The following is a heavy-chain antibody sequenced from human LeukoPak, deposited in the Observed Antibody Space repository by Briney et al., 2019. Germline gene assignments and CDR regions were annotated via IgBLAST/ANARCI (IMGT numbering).Heavy chain of an antibody. CDR3: ARDLPYYNDSSGTDYFDY. CDR2: INPNSGGT. J-gene: IGHJ4*02. V-gene: IGHV1-2*06. CDR1: GYTFTGYY. Sequence: ASVKVSCKASGYTFTGYYMPWVRQAPGQGLEWMGRINPNSGGTNYAQKFQGRVTMTRDTSISTAYMELSRLRSDDTAVYYCARDLPYYNDSSGTDYFDYWGQGTLVTVSS. D-gene: IGHD3-22*01.